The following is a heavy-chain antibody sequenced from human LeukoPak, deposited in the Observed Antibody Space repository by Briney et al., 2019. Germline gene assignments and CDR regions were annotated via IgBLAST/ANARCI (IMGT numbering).Heavy chain of an antibody. CDR1: GDSVNIVVYY. CDR2: IYNSVST. V-gene: IGHV4-31*03. J-gene: IGHJ4*02. Sequence: SETLSLTCTVSGDSVNIVVYYWSWLRQHPGKGLEWIGYIYNSVSTYYNPSRKSRVIISVDTSKNQFSLKLTSVTAAATAVYYCAREFYSRAPRHFDYWGQGTLVTVSS. D-gene: IGHD6-13*01. CDR3: AREFYSRAPRHFDY.